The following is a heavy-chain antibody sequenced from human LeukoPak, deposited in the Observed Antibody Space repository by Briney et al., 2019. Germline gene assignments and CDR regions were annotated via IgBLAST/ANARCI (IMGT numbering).Heavy chain of an antibody. Sequence: SETLSLNCTVSGCTISSCYWSWIRQPPGNGLEWIGYIFYSGSTNYNPSLNSRVTTSVATTNNQFFLQLSLRPAADTAGYCCARESGFAGFDPWGQGTLVTVSS. V-gene: IGHV4-59*01. J-gene: IGHJ5*02. CDR1: GCTISSCY. CDR2: IFYSGST. D-gene: IGHD3-10*01. CDR3: ARESGFAGFDP.